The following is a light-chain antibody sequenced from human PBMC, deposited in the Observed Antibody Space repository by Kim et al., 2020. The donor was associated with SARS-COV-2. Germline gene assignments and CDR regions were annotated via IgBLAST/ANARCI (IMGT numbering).Light chain of an antibody. CDR2: KAS. V-gene: IGKV1-5*03. Sequence: DIQMTQSPSTLSASVGDRVTITCRASQSISSWLAWYQQKPGKAPKLLIYKASSLESGVPSRFSGSGPGTEFTLTISSLQPDDFATYYCQQYNSYLYTFGQGTKLEI. CDR3: QQYNSYLYT. J-gene: IGKJ2*01. CDR1: QSISSW.